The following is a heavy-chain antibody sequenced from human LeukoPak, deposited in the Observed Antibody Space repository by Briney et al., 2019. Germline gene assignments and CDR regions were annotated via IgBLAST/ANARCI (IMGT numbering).Heavy chain of an antibody. CDR3: AKDYYYDSSGYYSHFDY. Sequence: GGSLRLSCAASGFTLSSYDMIWVRQAPGKGLEWVSAISGSGYSTYYADSVKGRFTISRDNSKNTLYLQMNSLRAEDTAVYYCAKDYYYDSSGYYSHFDYWGQGTLVTVSS. CDR1: GFTLSSYD. J-gene: IGHJ4*02. CDR2: ISGSGYST. D-gene: IGHD3-22*01. V-gene: IGHV3-23*01.